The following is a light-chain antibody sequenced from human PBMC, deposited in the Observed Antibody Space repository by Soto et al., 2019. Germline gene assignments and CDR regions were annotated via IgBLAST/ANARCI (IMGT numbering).Light chain of an antibody. CDR1: SSDIGSNNY. J-gene: IGLJ3*02. CDR3: TSYTTYARL. CDR2: EVS. Sequence: QSALTQPASVSGSPGQSITISCTGTSSDIGSNNYVSWFQQRPGKAPTLIIYEVSNRPSGVSPHFSGSKSGNTASLTISGLLHDEEAEYYCTSYTTYARLFGGGTKLTVL. V-gene: IGLV2-14*01.